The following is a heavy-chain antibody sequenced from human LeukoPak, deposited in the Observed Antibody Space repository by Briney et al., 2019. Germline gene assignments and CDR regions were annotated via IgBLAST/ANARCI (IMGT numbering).Heavy chain of an antibody. CDR1: GFTFSSYS. J-gene: IGHJ6*03. D-gene: IGHD3-16*01. CDR2: ISSSSSTI. V-gene: IGHV3-48*01. Sequence: GGSLRLSCAASGFTFSSYSMNWVRQAPGKGLEWVSYISSSSSTIYYADSVKGPFTISRDNAKNSLYLQMNSLRAEDTAVYYCARDRPDYDYESGAWTNYYYMDVWGKGTTVTVSS. CDR3: ARDRPDYDYESGAWTNYYYMDV.